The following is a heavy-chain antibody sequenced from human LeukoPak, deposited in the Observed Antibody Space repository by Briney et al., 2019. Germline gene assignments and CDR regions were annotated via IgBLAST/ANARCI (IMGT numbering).Heavy chain of an antibody. CDR3: ARDLDSSSWYAAFDI. V-gene: IGHV4-4*07. CDR2: IYTSGST. Sequence: SETLSLTCTVSGGSISSYYWSWIRQPAGKGLEWIGRIYTSGSTNYNPSLKSRVTISVDTSKNQFSLKLSSVTAADTAVYYCARDLDSSSWYAAFDIWGQGTMVTVSS. J-gene: IGHJ3*02. D-gene: IGHD6-13*01. CDR1: GGSISSYY.